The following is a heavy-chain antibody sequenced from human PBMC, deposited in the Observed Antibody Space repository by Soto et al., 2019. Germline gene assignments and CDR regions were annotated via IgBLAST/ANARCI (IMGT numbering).Heavy chain of an antibody. CDR3: ARDNDRPQLGGNYYYILDV. CDR2: IMPIFRTP. Sequence: QVQLEQSGAEVKKPGSSVKVSCKASGGTFRNSAISWVRQAPGQGLEWMGGIMPIFRTPDYAQKFQGRVNITADESMSTADMELSGLKSDDTAVYFCARDNDRPQLGGNYYYILDVWGHGTTVTVSS. J-gene: IGHJ6*02. D-gene: IGHD1-1*01. V-gene: IGHV1-69*12. CDR1: GGTFRNSA.